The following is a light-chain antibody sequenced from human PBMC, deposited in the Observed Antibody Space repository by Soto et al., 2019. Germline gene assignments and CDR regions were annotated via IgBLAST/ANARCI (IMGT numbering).Light chain of an antibody. V-gene: IGLV4-69*01. Sequence: QAVVTQSPSASASLGASVKVTCTLSIGHSSYAIAWHQQQPEKGPRYLMKLNSDGSHSKGDGIPDRFSGSSSGAERYLTISSLQSEDEADYYCQTWSTGIQVFGGGTKVTVL. CDR1: IGHSSYA. CDR3: QTWSTGIQV. CDR2: LNSDGSH. J-gene: IGLJ3*02.